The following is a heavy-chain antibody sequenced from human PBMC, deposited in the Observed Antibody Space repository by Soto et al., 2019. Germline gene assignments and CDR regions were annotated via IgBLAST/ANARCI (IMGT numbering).Heavy chain of an antibody. D-gene: IGHD6-19*01. CDR3: ARDETYSAGWYFEH. CDR2: ISGYNGKT. V-gene: IGHV1-18*01. CDR1: GYMFNSYG. J-gene: IGHJ4*02. Sequence: QVQLVQSGGELREPGASVKVSCQTSGYMFNSYGMSWLRQAHGQGLEWMWWISGYNGKTDLAQKFQDRVTVKIETSTTTVYLEVKSLRSDDTAVYYCARDETYSAGWYFEHWGQGTLVTVPS.